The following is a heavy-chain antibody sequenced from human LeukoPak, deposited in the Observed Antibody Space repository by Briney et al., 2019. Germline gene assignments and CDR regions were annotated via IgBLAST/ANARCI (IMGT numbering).Heavy chain of an antibody. D-gene: IGHD3-3*01. CDR1: GFTFSSYA. CDR2: ISGSGGST. V-gene: IGHV3-23*01. J-gene: IGHJ5*02. Sequence: VGSLRLSCAASGFTFSSYAMSWVRQAPGKGLEWVSAISGSGGSTYYTDSVKGRFTISRDNSKNTLYLQMNSLRAEDTAVYYCAKRGVVIESWFDPWGQGTLVTVSS. CDR3: AKRGVVIESWFDP.